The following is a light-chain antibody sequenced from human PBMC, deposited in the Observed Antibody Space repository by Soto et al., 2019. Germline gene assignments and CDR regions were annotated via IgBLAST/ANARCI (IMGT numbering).Light chain of an antibody. CDR3: QNYNGAPWT. Sequence: DIQMTQSPSSLSASVGDRVTITCRASQGISTYLVWYQQKPGTVAKLLIFAASTLQSVVPSRFSGSGSGTDFTLTISSLQPEDVATYYCQNYNGAPWTFGQGTKVEIK. J-gene: IGKJ1*01. CDR1: QGISTY. V-gene: IGKV1-27*01. CDR2: AAS.